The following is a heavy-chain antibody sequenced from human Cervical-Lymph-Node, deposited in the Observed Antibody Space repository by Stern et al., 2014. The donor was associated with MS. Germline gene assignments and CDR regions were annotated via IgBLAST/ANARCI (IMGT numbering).Heavy chain of an antibody. CDR2: IYTSGST. V-gene: IGHV4-61*02. Sequence: VQLVESGPGLVKPSQTLSLTCTVSGGSISSGSYYWSWIRQPAGKGLEWIGRIYTSGSTNYNPSLQSRVTISADTSKNQFPLKVSSVTAADTAVYYCARLYYDFWSGYHYYYYYGMDVWGQGTTVTVSS. CDR1: GGSISSGSYY. D-gene: IGHD3-3*01. J-gene: IGHJ6*02. CDR3: ARLYYDFWSGYHYYYYYGMDV.